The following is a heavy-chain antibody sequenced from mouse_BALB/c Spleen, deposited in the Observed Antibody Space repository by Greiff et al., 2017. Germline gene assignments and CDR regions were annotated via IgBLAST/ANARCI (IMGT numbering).Heavy chain of an antibody. CDR2: IDPANGNT. J-gene: IGHJ4*01. D-gene: IGHD2-1*01. CDR3: ARDGNYEGGAMDY. CDR1: GFNIKDTY. V-gene: IGHV14-3*02. Sequence: EVKVVESGAELVKPGASVKLSCTASGFNIKDTYMHWVKQRPEQGLEWIGRIDPANGNTKYDPKFQGKATITADTSSNTAYLQLSSLTSEDTAVYYCARDGNYEGGAMDYWGQGTSVTVSS.